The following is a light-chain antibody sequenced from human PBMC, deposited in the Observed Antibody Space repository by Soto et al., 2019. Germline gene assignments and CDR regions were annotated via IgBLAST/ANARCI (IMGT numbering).Light chain of an antibody. CDR2: TAS. Sequence: AIRMTQSPSSFSASTGDRVTITCRASQGISRHLAWYQVKPGKAPRLLIYTASYLESGVPSRFSGSGSGTDFTLTISSLQSEDFAVYYCQQYFSYPITFGGGTKVEIK. J-gene: IGKJ4*01. CDR1: QGISRH. CDR3: QQYFSYPIT. V-gene: IGKV1-8*01.